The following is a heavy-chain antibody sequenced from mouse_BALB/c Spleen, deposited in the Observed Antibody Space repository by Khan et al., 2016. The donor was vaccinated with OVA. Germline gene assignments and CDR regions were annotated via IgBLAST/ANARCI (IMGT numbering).Heavy chain of an antibody. J-gene: IGHJ2*01. CDR3: AREESFYQFDH. D-gene: IGHD6-2*01. CDR1: GYIFTSYW. V-gene: IGHV1-76*01. CDR2: IYPGTDNT. Sequence: QVQLKESGAELVRPGASVKLSCKASGYIFTSYWIHWVKQRPGQGLEWIARIYPGTDNTYYNEKFKDKATMTADKSSSTAYLQLSSLNSEDSDVYFCAREESFYQFDHWGQGTTLTVSS.